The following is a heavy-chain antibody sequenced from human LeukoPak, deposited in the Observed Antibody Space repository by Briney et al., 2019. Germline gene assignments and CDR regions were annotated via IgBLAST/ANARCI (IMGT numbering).Heavy chain of an antibody. Sequence: GGSLRPSCAASGFTLSSYSMNWVRQAPGKGLEWVSYISSSSSTIYYADSVKGRFTISRDNAKNSLYLQMNSLRAEDTAVYYCARGGGNDYDTSGYYYLAAYWGQGTLVTVSS. D-gene: IGHD3-22*01. CDR1: GFTLSSYS. J-gene: IGHJ4*02. CDR2: ISSSSSTI. V-gene: IGHV3-48*01. CDR3: ARGGGNDYDTSGYYYLAAY.